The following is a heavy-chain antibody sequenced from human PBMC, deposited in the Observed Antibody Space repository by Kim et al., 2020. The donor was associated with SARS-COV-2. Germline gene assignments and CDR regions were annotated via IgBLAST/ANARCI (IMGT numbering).Heavy chain of an antibody. J-gene: IGHJ5*01. CDR1: GGSVSRANYY. CDR3: ARSFAARVLEVPLANW. V-gene: IGHV4-31*03. Sequence: SETLSLICTVSGGSVSRANYYWSWIRHHPGKGLEWIGYIYHTGSANYNPSLQNRVTISLEPSKNQFSLRLSSVTAADTAMYYCARSFAARVLEVPLANW. CDR2: IYHTGSA. D-gene: IGHD1-1*01.